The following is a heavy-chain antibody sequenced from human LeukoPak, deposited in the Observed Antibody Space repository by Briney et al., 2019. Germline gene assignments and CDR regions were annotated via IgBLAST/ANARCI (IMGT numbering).Heavy chain of an antibody. CDR2: ITSST. CDR1: GFTFSTYT. Sequence: GGSLRLSCEASGFTFSTYTMSWVRQAPGKGLEWLSCITSSTYYADSVKGRFTISRDNAKNSLYLPMNSLRAEDTAVYYCARARYFGSGTYHDYWGQGTLVTVSS. V-gene: IGHV3-48*01. D-gene: IGHD3-10*01. CDR3: ARARYFGSGTYHDY. J-gene: IGHJ4*02.